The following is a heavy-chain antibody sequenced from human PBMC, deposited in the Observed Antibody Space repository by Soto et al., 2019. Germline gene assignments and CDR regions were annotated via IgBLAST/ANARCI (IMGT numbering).Heavy chain of an antibody. J-gene: IGHJ4*02. Sequence: SETLSLTCAVYGGSFSGYYWSWIRQPPGKGLEWIGYIYYSGSTNYNPSLKSRVTISVDTSKNQFSLKLSSVTAADTAVYYCARGGPDGDYVLDYWGQGTLVTVSS. D-gene: IGHD4-17*01. V-gene: IGHV4-59*01. CDR1: GGSFSGYY. CDR2: IYYSGST. CDR3: ARGGPDGDYVLDY.